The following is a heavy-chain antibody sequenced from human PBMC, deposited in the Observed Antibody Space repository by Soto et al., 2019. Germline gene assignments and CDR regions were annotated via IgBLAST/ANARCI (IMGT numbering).Heavy chain of an antibody. CDR2: IYYSGST. CDR3: ARAHDNSPKRNQYRGGIDP. J-gene: IGHJ5*02. CDR1: GGSISSYY. D-gene: IGHD1-20*01. V-gene: IGHV4-59*01. Sequence: SETLSLTCTVSGGSISSYYWSWIRQPPGKGLEWIGYIYYSGSTNYNPSLKSRVTISVDTSKNQFSLKLSSVTAADTAVYYCARAHDNSPKRNQYRGGIDPWGQGTLVTVSS.